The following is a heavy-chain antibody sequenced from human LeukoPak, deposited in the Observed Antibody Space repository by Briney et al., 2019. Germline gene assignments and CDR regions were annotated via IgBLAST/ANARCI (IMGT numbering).Heavy chain of an antibody. V-gene: IGHV1-69*05. J-gene: IGHJ4*02. CDR1: GCTFSSYS. Sequence: GSAVTVSRKASGCTFSSYSISWLRQAPGQGLEWMGGLIPIFCTANYAHKLQGRVTINTDEPTSTAYMELSSLRSEDTAVYYCARYSSGWYYFDYWGPRALVTVSS. CDR2: LIPIFCTA. D-gene: IGHD6-19*01. CDR3: ARYSSGWYYFDY.